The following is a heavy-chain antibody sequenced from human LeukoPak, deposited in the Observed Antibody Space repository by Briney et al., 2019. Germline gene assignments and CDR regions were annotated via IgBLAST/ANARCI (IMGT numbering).Heavy chain of an antibody. J-gene: IGHJ6*03. CDR1: GGSISSYY. V-gene: IGHV4-4*07. CDR3: ARVSWKRGYYYYMDV. D-gene: IGHD1-1*01. Sequence: SEALSLTCTVSGGSISSYYWSWIRQPAGKGLEWIGRIYTSGSTNYNPSLKSRVTMSVDTSKNQFSLKLSSVTAADTAVYYCARVSWKRGYYYYMDVWGKGTTVTVSS. CDR2: IYTSGST.